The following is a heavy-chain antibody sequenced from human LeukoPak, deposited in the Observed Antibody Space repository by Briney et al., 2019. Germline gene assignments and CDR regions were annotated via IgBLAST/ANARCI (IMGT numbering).Heavy chain of an antibody. Sequence: ASVKVSCKASGGTSSSYAISWVRQAPGQGLEWMGRIIPILGIANYAQKFQGRVTITADKSTSTAYMELSSLRSEDTAVYYCARADSRNFDYWGQGTLVTVSS. J-gene: IGHJ4*02. CDR2: IIPILGIA. D-gene: IGHD6-13*01. CDR3: ARADSRNFDY. V-gene: IGHV1-69*04. CDR1: GGTSSSYA.